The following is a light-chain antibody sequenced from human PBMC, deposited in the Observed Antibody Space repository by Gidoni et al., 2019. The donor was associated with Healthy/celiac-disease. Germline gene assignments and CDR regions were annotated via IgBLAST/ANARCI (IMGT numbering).Light chain of an antibody. J-gene: IGKJ4*01. CDR2: ETA. V-gene: IGKV3-11*01. CDR3: QRRSNWPS. CDR1: QSVSSY. Sequence: EFVLTQSPATLSLSPGERSTLSCRASQSVSSYLAWYQQTPGQPPRRLISETANSATGIPTRISGSASGTDFTLTISRLEPEVFSVYYCQRRSNWPSFGEGTQLEIK.